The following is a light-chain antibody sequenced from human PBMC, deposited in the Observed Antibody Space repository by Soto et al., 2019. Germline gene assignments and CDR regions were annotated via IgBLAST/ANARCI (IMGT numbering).Light chain of an antibody. J-gene: IGKJ5*01. CDR3: QQAYSFPIT. CDR2: GAS. CDR1: QDIAGY. Sequence: DMQVTQSPSSVSASVGDRVTITCRASQDIAGYFAWYQHKPGRTPELLIHGASRLQSGVPARFSGSGSGTDFTLSINSLQPEDFATYYCQQAYSFPITFGQGTRLEIK. V-gene: IGKV1D-12*01.